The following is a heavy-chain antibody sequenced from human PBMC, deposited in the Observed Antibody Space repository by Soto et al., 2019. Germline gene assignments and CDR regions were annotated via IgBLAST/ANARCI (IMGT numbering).Heavy chain of an antibody. J-gene: IGHJ1*01. V-gene: IGHV4-31*03. CDR3: ATNGQTPSSRYNPEFQH. CDR2: IYYTGAT. D-gene: IGHD6-13*01. CDR1: GDSITTGGHY. Sequence: QVQLQESGPGLIKPSQTLSVTCSVSGDSITTGGHYWSWVRQRPGKGLEWLGYIYYTGATNFKPSLKSRLAISRDTSKNQFSLRLTSVTAADTAVYFCATNGQTPSSRYNPEFQHWGQGTLVNVSS.